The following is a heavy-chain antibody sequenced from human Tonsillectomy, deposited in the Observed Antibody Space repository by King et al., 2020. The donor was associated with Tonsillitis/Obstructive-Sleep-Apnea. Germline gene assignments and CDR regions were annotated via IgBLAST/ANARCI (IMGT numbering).Heavy chain of an antibody. CDR1: GFTFSSYG. CDR3: AKVGTTVTTYLYYYMDV. CDR2: ISGNGVGT. J-gene: IGHJ6*03. Sequence: VQLVESGGGLVQPGGSLRLSCAASGFTFSSYGMSWVRQAPGKGLELVSSISGNGVGTYYAYSVKGRFTISRENSKNTLSLPMNSLTAEETAIYYCAKVGTTVTTYLYYYMDVWGKGTTVTVSS. D-gene: IGHD4-11*01. V-gene: IGHV3-23*04.